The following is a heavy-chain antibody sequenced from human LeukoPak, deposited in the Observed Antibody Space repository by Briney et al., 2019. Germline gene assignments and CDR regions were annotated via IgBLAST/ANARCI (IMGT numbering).Heavy chain of an antibody. J-gene: IGHJ6*03. CDR2: INPSGGST. V-gene: IGHV1-46*01. Sequence: ASVKVSCKASGYTFTRYYMYWVRQAPGQGLEWMGIINPSGGSTNYAQKFQGRVTMTRDTSTNTVYMELSSLRSEDTAVYYCARGPSITMIRGGQWYYYMDVWGKGTTVTISS. CDR3: ARGPSITMIRGGQWYYYMDV. D-gene: IGHD3-10*01. CDR1: GYTFTRYY.